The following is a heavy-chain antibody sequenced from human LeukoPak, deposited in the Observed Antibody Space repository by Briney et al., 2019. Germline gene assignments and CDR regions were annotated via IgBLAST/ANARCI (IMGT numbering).Heavy chain of an antibody. V-gene: IGHV3-7*01. CDR3: SGRDSSRSPRAY. CDR1: GLTFTDFW. J-gene: IGHJ4*02. Sequence: GGSLRLSCAASGLTFTDFWMNWGRLAPGRGLERLANIKPDGREKYYVDSVKGRFAISRDNAKNEVYLEMNSLRAEDTGVYYCSGRDSSRSPRAYWGQGTLVSVSS. CDR2: IKPDGREK. D-gene: IGHD2-2*01.